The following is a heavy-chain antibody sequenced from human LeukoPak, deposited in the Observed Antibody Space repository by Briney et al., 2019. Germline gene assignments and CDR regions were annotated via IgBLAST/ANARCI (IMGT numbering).Heavy chain of an antibody. Sequence: TSETLSLTCAVYGGSSSDYFWSWIRQPPGKWLEWIGEINHGGSTNYNPSLKSRITISVDTSKNQFSLKLSSMTAADTAVYYCARRRRAYSGYDLTHYYYYMDVWGKGTTVTISS. J-gene: IGHJ6*03. D-gene: IGHD5-12*01. CDR2: INHGGST. CDR3: ARRRRAYSGYDLTHYYYYMDV. CDR1: GGSSSDYF. V-gene: IGHV4-34*01.